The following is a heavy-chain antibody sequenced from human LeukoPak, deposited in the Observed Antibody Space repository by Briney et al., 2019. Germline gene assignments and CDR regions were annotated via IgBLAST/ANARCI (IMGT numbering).Heavy chain of an antibody. J-gene: IGHJ6*02. Sequence: GESLQISCQGSGYSFADYWIGWVHQMPGKGLEWMGIFYPGDSETKYSPSFQGQVTVSADKSINTAYLQWSSLKASDTAIYYCTRRPAGSSAYYYYAMDVWGQGTTVTVSS. CDR2: FYPGDSET. V-gene: IGHV5-51*07. CDR1: GYSFADYW. D-gene: IGHD2-15*01. CDR3: TRRPAGSSAYYYYAMDV.